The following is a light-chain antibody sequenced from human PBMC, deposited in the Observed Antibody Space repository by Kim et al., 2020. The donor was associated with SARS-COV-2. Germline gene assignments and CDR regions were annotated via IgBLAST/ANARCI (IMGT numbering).Light chain of an antibody. J-gene: IGLJ3*02. V-gene: IGLV7-46*01. CDR2: DTQ. CDR3: LLSYSDVAV. CDR1: TGAGTSGHY. Sequence: PGETVTLTRTSSTGAGTSGHYPYWFQQKPGQAPRTLIYDTQNKHSWTPARFSGSLLGGKAALTLSGAQPEDEAEYYCLLSYSDVAVFGGGTQLTVL.